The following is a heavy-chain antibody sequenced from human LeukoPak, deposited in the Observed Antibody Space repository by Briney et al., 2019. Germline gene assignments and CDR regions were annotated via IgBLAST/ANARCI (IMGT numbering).Heavy chain of an antibody. D-gene: IGHD1-1*01. Sequence: GGSLRLSCAASGFNFNDYWMHWVRQGPGKGLAWVSRINSDGRSIDYAHSVKGRFTISRDNARNSLYLQMSSLRAEDTAVYYCARDTTGDAGGVFDSWGQGTLVTVSS. CDR1: GFNFNDYW. CDR2: INSDGRSI. J-gene: IGHJ4*02. CDR3: ARDTTGDAGGVFDS. V-gene: IGHV3-74*01.